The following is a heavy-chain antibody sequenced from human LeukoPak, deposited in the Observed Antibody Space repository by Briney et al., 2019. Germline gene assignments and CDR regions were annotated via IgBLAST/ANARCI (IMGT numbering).Heavy chain of an antibody. Sequence: SVNVSCKASGGTFSSYAISWVRQAPGQGLEWMGGIIPIFGTANYAQKFQGRVTITADESTSTAYMELSSLRSEDTAVYYCARRPPYYSLEHYGMDVWGKGTTVTVSS. D-gene: IGHD3-16*01. CDR1: GGTFSSYA. J-gene: IGHJ6*04. CDR3: ARRPPYYSLEHYGMDV. CDR2: IIPIFGTA. V-gene: IGHV1-69*01.